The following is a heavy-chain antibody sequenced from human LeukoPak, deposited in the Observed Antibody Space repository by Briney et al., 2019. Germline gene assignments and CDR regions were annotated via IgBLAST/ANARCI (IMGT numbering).Heavy chain of an antibody. V-gene: IGHV1-2*02. Sequence: ASVRVSCKTSGYTFTDYYIHWVRQAPGQELEWMGWLNPGSGGTNYAQKFQGRVTMTRDTSITTAYMGLSSLTSDDTAVYHRARGGKAFATGAFDIWGQGTMVTVSS. J-gene: IGHJ3*02. CDR2: LNPGSGGT. D-gene: IGHD1-26*01. CDR1: GYTFTDYY. CDR3: ARGGKAFATGAFDI.